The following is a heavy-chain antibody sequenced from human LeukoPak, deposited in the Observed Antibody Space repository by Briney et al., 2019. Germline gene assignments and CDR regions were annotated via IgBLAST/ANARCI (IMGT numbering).Heavy chain of an antibody. Sequence: EGSLRLSCAASGFTFSSYSMNWVRQAPGKGLEWVANIKQDGSDKYYVDSVKGRFTISRDNAKNSLYLQMNSLRAEDTAVYYCARDLDYWGQGTLVTVSS. CDR3: ARDLDY. CDR2: IKQDGSDK. V-gene: IGHV3-7*01. CDR1: GFTFSSYS. J-gene: IGHJ4*02.